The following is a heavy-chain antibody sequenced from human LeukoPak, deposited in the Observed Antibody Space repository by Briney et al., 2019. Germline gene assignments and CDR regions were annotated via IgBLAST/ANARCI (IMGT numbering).Heavy chain of an antibody. CDR2: ISSGSSYI. Sequence: SGGSLRLSCAASGFTFSTYGINWVHQAPGKGLEWVSSISSGSSYIYYADSVKGRFTISRDNAKNSLYLQMNSLRAEDTAVYYCAKKGRRLGRFDYWGQGTLVTVSS. CDR1: GFTFSTYG. V-gene: IGHV3-21*04. J-gene: IGHJ4*02. D-gene: IGHD3-9*01. CDR3: AKKGRRLGRFDY.